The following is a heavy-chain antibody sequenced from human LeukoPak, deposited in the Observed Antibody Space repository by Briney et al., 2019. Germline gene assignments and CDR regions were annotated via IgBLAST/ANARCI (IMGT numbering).Heavy chain of an antibody. CDR2: IKQHGSEI. J-gene: IGHJ4*02. Sequence: PGGSLRLSCAASGFTVSSNYMSWVRQAPGKGLEWVALIKQHGSEIYYADSVKGRFTISRDDAASSLYLQMHSLRAEDTAVYYCATDRGTYWGQGTLVTVSS. V-gene: IGHV3-7*01. CDR1: GFTVSSNY. D-gene: IGHD3-10*01. CDR3: ATDRGTY.